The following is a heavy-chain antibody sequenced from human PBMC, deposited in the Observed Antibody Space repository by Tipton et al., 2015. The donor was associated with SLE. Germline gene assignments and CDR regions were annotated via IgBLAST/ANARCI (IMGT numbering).Heavy chain of an antibody. D-gene: IGHD6-13*01. CDR2: ISPYNGNT. J-gene: IGHJ4*02. CDR3: ARDRSSWYGRYFDY. V-gene: IGHV1-18*04. CDR1: GNTFSSDG. Sequence: QSGAEVKKPGASVKVSCKSSGNTFSSDGISWVRQAPGQGLEWMGWISPYNGNTNYAQKLQGRVTMTTDTSTNTAYMELRSLRSDDTAVYYCARDRSSWYGRYFDYWGQGTLITVSS.